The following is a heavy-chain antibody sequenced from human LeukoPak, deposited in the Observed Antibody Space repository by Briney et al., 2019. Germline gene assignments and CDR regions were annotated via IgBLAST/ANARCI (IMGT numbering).Heavy chain of an antibody. CDR3: ATEITWNDGGY. D-gene: IGHD1-1*01. CDR1: GYTLTELS. CDR2: FDPEDGET. V-gene: IGHV1-24*01. Sequence: GASVKVSCKVSGYTLTELSMHWVRQAPGKGLEWMGGFDPEDGETIYAQKFQGRVTTTEDTSTDTAYMELSSLRSEDTAVYYCATEITWNDGGYWGQGTLVTVSS. J-gene: IGHJ4*02.